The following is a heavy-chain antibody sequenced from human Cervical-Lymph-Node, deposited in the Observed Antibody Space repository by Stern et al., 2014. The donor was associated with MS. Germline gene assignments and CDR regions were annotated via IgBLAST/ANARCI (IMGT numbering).Heavy chain of an antibody. CDR3: ARAISDYYGMDV. D-gene: IGHD2-21*01. J-gene: IGHJ6*02. V-gene: IGHV1-46*01. CDR2: IDPSRGST. CDR1: GYTLTSYY. Sequence: VQLVESGAEVKRPGASVKVSCQASGYTLTSYYMHWVRQAPGQGLEWMGIIDPSRGSTTYAQKFQGRLSVTRATSTGTVYMQLSSLRSEDTAVYYCARAISDYYGMDVWGQGTTVTVPS.